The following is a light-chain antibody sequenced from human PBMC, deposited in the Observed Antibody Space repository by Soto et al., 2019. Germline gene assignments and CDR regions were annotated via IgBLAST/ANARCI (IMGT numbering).Light chain of an antibody. CDR3: AAWDDSVKGPV. Sequence: QSALTQPPSASGTPGQRVTISCSGSSSNLGSNTVNWYQQLPGTAPKLLIYRNDQRPSGVPDRFSVSKSGTSASLAISGLQSEDEADYYCAAWDDSVKGPVFGGGTKLTVL. V-gene: IGLV1-44*01. CDR1: SSNLGSNT. CDR2: RND. J-gene: IGLJ3*02.